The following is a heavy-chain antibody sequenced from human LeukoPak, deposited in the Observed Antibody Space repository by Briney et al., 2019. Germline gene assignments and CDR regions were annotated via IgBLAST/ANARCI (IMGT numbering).Heavy chain of an antibody. V-gene: IGHV3-66*01. CDR3: VREQLYSYGTIDY. CDR2: MYAGGTT. Sequence: GGSLRLSCAASGFTVRGYYMSWVRQAPGKGLEWVSVMYAGGTTYYADSVKGRFTISRDISNNTLYLQMNSLRAEDTGLYFCVREQLYSYGTIDYWGWGAQVTVSS. J-gene: IGHJ4*02. CDR1: GFTVRGYY. D-gene: IGHD5-24*01.